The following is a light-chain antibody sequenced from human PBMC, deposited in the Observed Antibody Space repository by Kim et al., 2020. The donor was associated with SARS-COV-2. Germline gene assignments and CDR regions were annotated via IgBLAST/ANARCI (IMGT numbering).Light chain of an antibody. CDR1: QSLLYSNGDNY. V-gene: IGKV2-28*01. Sequence: GEPASISCGSSQSLLYSNGDNYLDWYLQRPGQAPQLLIYLGSNRASGVPDRFSGSGSGTDFTLRISRVEADDVGIYYCMQALEAPTFGQGTKLEI. J-gene: IGKJ2*01. CDR2: LGS. CDR3: MQALEAPT.